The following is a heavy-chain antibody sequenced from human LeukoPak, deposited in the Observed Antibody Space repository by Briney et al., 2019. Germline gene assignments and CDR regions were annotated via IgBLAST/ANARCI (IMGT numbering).Heavy chain of an antibody. D-gene: IGHD1-26*01. CDR3: AKASSYAIVGATSPNDY. CDR2: ISGSGGST. CDR1: GFTFSSYA. V-gene: IGHV3-23*01. J-gene: IGHJ4*02. Sequence: QSGGSLRLSCAASGFTFSSYAMSWVRQAPGKGLEWVSAISGSGGSTYYADSVKGRFTISRDNSKNTLYLQMNSLRAEDTAVYYCAKASSYAIVGATSPNDYWGQGTLVTVSS.